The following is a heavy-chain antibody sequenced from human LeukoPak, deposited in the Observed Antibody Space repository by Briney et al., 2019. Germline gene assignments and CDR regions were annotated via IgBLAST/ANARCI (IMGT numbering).Heavy chain of an antibody. D-gene: IGHD6-13*01. V-gene: IGHV4-39*01. CDR1: GGSISSSSYY. CDR2: IYYSGST. J-gene: IGHJ2*01. Sequence: SETLSLTCTVSGGSISSSSYYWGWIRQPPGEGLEWIGSIYYSGSTYYNPSLKSRVTISVDTSKNQFSLKLSSVTAADTAVYYCAGIAAANRYWYFDLWGRVTLVTVSS. CDR3: AGIAAANRYWYFDL.